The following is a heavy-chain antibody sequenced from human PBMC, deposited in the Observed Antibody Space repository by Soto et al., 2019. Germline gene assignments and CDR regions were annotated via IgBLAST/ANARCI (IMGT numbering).Heavy chain of an antibody. J-gene: IGHJ4*02. D-gene: IGHD6-13*01. Sequence: SETLSLTCTVSGGSISSYFYIWVRQPPGKGLEWIGSVYYTGTTDYNPSLKSRVTISVDTSKTQFSLNLRSVTAADTAVYYCARDLAAVPRAFDYWGRGALVTVSS. CDR2: VYYTGTT. CDR1: GGSISSYF. CDR3: ARDLAAVPRAFDY. V-gene: IGHV4-59*01.